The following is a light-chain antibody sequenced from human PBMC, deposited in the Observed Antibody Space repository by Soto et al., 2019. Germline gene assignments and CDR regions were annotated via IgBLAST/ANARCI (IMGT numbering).Light chain of an antibody. CDR3: QQYYSTPWT. Sequence: DIVMTQSPDSLAVSLGERATINCKSSKSVFYSSNDKNYLAWYQQKPGQPPNLLIYWASTRESGVPDRFSGSGSATDFTLTISSLQAEDVAVYYCQQYYSTPWTFGQGTKVDI. CDR2: WAS. CDR1: KSVFYSSNDKNY. V-gene: IGKV4-1*01. J-gene: IGKJ1*01.